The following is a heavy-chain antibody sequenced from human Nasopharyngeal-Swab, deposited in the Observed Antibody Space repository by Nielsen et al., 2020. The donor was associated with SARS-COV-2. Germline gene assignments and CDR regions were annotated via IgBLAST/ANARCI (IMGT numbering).Heavy chain of an antibody. CDR2: LYYSGST. CDR1: GGSTSSSSYY. V-gene: IGHV4-39*07. D-gene: IGHD3-10*01. CDR3: ARERGRGGIWNYYYYYMDV. J-gene: IGHJ6*03. Sequence: SETLSLTCTVSGGSTSSSSYYWGWIRQPPGKGLEWIGSLYYSGSTYYNPSLKSRVTISVDTSKNQFSLKLSSVTAADTAVYYCARERGRGGIWNYYYYYMDVWGKGTTVTVSS.